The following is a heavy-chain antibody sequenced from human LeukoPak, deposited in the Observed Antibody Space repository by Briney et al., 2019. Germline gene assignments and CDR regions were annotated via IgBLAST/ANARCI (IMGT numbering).Heavy chain of an antibody. CDR3: AREEVTIVTTDYYYYGMDV. Sequence: GGSLRLSCAASGFTFSSYSMNWVRQAPGKGLEWVSIIYSIGSTSYADSVKGRFTISRDNSKNTLYLQMNSLRVEDTAIYYCAREEVTIVTTDYYYYGMDVWGQGTTVTVSS. J-gene: IGHJ6*02. CDR2: IYSIGST. CDR1: GFTFSSYS. V-gene: IGHV3-66*01. D-gene: IGHD3-22*01.